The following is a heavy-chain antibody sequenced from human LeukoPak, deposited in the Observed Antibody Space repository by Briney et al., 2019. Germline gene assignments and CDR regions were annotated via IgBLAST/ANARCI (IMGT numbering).Heavy chain of an antibody. D-gene: IGHD3-10*01. CDR2: IKSKTDGGTT. Sequence: GGSPRLSCAASGFTFSNAWMSWVRQAPGKGLEWVGRIKSKTDGGTTDYAAPVKGRFTISRDDSKNTLYLQMNSLKTEDTAVYYCTTDRWDYYANPDLYYFDYWGQGTLVTVSS. J-gene: IGHJ4*02. CDR1: GFTFSNAW. CDR3: TTDRWDYYANPDLYYFDY. V-gene: IGHV3-15*01.